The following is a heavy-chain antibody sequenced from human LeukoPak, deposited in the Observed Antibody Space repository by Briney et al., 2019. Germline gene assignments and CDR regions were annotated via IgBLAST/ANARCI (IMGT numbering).Heavy chain of an antibody. CDR1: GGSVSSSSYC. CDR3: ARLGYSGYYYGSGTRYYFDH. V-gene: IGHV4-39*01. D-gene: IGHD3-10*01. Sequence: SETLSLTCTVSGGSVSSSSYCWGWIRQPPGEGLEWIATICCSGSTYYNPSLKSRITTSVDTSKNQFSLKLTSVTAADTAIYSCARLGYSGYYYGSGTRYYFDHWGQGTLVTVSS. CDR2: ICCSGST. J-gene: IGHJ4*02.